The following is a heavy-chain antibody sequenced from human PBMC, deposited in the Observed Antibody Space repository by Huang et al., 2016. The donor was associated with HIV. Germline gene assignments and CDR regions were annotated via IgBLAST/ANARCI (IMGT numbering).Heavy chain of an antibody. CDR1: GFAFSQYA. D-gene: IGHD2-8*01. CDR2: IGGNSGDI. J-gene: IGHJ4*02. Sequence: VQLVESGGGLVQPGWSLRLSCAASGFAFSQYAGHWVRQSQGKGLEWVSGIGGNSGDIAYAASVRGRFVISRDNAKKSLYLKMNGLRLEDTALYFCVIMDDYFDYWGQGVLVGVSS. V-gene: IGHV3-9*01. CDR3: VIMDDYFDY.